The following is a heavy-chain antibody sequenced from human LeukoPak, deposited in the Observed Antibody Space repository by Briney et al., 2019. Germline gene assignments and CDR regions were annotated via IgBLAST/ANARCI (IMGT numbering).Heavy chain of an antibody. CDR2: IYYSGST. Sequence: TLSLTCTVSGGSISSGGYFWSWIRQHPGKGLERSGYIYYSGSTYYNPSLKSRVTISVDTSKNHFSLKLSSVTAADTAVYYCARAAGYSSGWYLDYWGQGTLVTVSS. J-gene: IGHJ4*02. V-gene: IGHV4-31*03. CDR1: GGSISSGGYF. CDR3: ARAAGYSSGWYLDY. D-gene: IGHD6-19*01.